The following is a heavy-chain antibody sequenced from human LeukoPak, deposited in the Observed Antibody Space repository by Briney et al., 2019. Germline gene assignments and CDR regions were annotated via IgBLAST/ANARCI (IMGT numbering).Heavy chain of an antibody. CDR2: INAGNGNT. Sequence: GASVKVSCKASGHTFTTYAMHWVRQAPGQRLEWMGWINAGNGNTKYSQRFQGRVTITRDTSASTAYMELSSLRSDDTAVYYCARARQVAQLWPLDYWGQGTLVTVSS. V-gene: IGHV1-3*01. J-gene: IGHJ4*02. CDR1: GHTFTTYA. CDR3: ARARQVAQLWPLDY. D-gene: IGHD5-18*01.